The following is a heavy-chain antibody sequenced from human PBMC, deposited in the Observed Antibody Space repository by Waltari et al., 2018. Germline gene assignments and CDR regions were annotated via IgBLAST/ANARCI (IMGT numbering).Heavy chain of an antibody. V-gene: IGHV1-2*06. CDR2: INPKRGDT. Sequence: QVQLVQSGAAVKKSGASVKVSCKASGYTFTDFFIHWVRQAPGQGLEWMGRINPKRGDTNYAQRFQGRVTMTGDTSITTAYMELIGLRSDDTAIYYCARSGGGTTTFGVAEWGQGSLVTVSS. D-gene: IGHD3-3*01. CDR3: ARSGGGTTTFGVAE. CDR1: GYTFTDFF. J-gene: IGHJ4*02.